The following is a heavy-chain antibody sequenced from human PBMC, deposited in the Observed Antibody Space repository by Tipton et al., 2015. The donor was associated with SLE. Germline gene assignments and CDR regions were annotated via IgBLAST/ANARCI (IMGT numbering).Heavy chain of an antibody. Sequence: SLRLSCAVSGGSISSSNWWSWVRQPPGKGLEWIGEIYHSGSTNYNPSLKSRVTISVDKSKNQFSLKLSSVTAADTAVYYCASRTTVFWFDPWGQGTLVTVSS. D-gene: IGHD4-17*01. CDR2: IYHSGST. J-gene: IGHJ5*02. CDR3: ASRTTVFWFDP. CDR1: GGSISSSNW. V-gene: IGHV4-4*02.